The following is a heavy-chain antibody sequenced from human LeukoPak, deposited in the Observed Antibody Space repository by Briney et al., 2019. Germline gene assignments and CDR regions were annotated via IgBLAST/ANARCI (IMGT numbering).Heavy chain of an antibody. D-gene: IGHD6-6*01. CDR3: AKAKIAARENLDY. J-gene: IGHJ4*02. CDR1: GFTFSSYA. V-gene: IGHV3-23*01. CDR2: ISGSGGST. Sequence: HPGGSLRLSCAASGFTFSSYAMSWVRQAPRKGLEWVSAISGSGGSTYYADSVKGRFTISRDNSKNTLYLQMNSLRAEDTAVYYCAKAKIAARENLDYWGQGTLVTVSS.